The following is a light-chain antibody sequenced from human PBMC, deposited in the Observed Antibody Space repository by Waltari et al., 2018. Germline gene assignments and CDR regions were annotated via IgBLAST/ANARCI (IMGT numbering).Light chain of an antibody. V-gene: IGLV1-40*01. J-gene: IGLJ3*02. Sequence: QSVLTQPPSVSGAPGQRVTISCTGSSSNIGAGYNVHWYQQLPGTAPNPLIFANNNRPPGAPGRFCGYRSGPSASLVIPGLQAEDEADYYCQSYDSSLRGSRVFGGGTKVTVL. CDR3: QSYDSSLRGSRV. CDR2: ANN. CDR1: SSNIGAGYN.